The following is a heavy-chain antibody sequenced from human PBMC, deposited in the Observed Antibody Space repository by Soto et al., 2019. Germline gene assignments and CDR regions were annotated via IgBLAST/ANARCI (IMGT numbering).Heavy chain of an antibody. Sequence: GGSLRLSCAASGFTFSSYTMHWVRQAPGKGLEWVAVITYNGNEYYTDSVRGRFTISRDSSRTTVYLQMNSLRPGDTALYYCARELMPAAGSGDFYAMDVWGQGTTVTVSS. V-gene: IGHV3-30*04. J-gene: IGHJ6*02. CDR2: ITYNGNE. CDR1: GFTFSSYT. CDR3: ARELMPAAGSGDFYAMDV. D-gene: IGHD6-13*01.